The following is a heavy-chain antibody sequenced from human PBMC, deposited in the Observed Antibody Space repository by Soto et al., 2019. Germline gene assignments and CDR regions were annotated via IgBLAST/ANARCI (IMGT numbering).Heavy chain of an antibody. CDR2: ISNTSGRT. CDR3: AKVGGYCSGGSCYSGSEYGMDV. J-gene: IGHJ6*02. D-gene: IGHD2-15*01. V-gene: IGHV3-23*01. Sequence: EVQLLESGGGLVQPGGSLRVSCAASGFTFSIYAMNWVRQAPGKGLEWVASISNTSGRTDYADSVKGRFTISRDNSKNTLYLKMNSLRAEDTAVYYCAKVGGYCSGGSCYSGSEYGMDVWGQGTTVSVSS. CDR1: GFTFSIYA.